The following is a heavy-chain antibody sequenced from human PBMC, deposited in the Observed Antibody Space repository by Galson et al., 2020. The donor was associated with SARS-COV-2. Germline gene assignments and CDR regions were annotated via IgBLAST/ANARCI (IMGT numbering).Heavy chain of an antibody. CDR1: GFTFSSYA. D-gene: IGHD1-26*01. J-gene: IGHJ3*02. Sequence: TGGSLRLSCAASGFTFSSYAMSWVRQAPGKGLEWVSAISGSGGSTYYADSVKGRFTISRDNSKTTLYLQMNSLRSEDTAVYYCAKDLWVLLGAFDIWGQWTMVTVSS. CDR2: ISGSGGST. CDR3: AKDLWVLLGAFDI. V-gene: IGHV3-23*01.